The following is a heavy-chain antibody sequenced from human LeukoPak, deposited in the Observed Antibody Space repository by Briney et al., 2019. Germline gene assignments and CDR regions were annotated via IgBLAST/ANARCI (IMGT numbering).Heavy chain of an antibody. Sequence: GGSLRLPCAASGFTFSSYAVSWVRQAPGKGLEWVSAISGSGGSTYYADSVKGRFTISRDNSKNTLYLQMNSLRAEDTAVYYCASSVPAATRGNWFDPWGQGTLVTVSS. CDR3: ASSVPAATRGNWFDP. V-gene: IGHV3-23*01. D-gene: IGHD2-2*01. CDR2: ISGSGGST. CDR1: GFTFSSYA. J-gene: IGHJ5*02.